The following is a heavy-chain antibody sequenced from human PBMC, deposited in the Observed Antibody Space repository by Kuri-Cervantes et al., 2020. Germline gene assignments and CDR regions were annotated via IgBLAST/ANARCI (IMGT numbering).Heavy chain of an antibody. Sequence: SETLSLTCTVSGGSISSSSYYWGWIRQPPGKGLEWIGEINHSGRTNYNPSLKSRVTISIDTSKNQFSLRLTSVTAADTAVYYCARGLPTSYWGQGTLVTVSS. V-gene: IGHV4-39*07. CDR2: INHSGRT. CDR3: ARGLPTSY. CDR1: GGSISSSSYY. J-gene: IGHJ1*01.